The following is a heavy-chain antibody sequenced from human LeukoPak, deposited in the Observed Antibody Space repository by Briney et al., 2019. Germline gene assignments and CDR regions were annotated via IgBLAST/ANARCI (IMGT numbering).Heavy chain of an antibody. CDR3: ARDQNGSGRWY. V-gene: IGHV3-21*01. D-gene: IGHD3-10*01. J-gene: IGHJ4*02. CDR2: ISSSSSYI. Sequence: GGSLRLSCAASGFTFSSYSMNWVRQAPGKGLEWVSSISSSSSYIYYADSVKGRFTISRDNAKNSLYLQMNSLRAEDTAVYYCARDQNGSGRWYWGQGTLVTVSS. CDR1: GFTFSSYS.